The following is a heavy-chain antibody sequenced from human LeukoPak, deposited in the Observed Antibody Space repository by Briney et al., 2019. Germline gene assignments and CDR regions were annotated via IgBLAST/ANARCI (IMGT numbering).Heavy chain of an antibody. V-gene: IGHV3-23*02. CDR2: VTVSSDKT. J-gene: IGHJ3*02. D-gene: IGHD1-1*01. CDR3: AREVGTGDHDAFDI. Sequence: GGSLRLSCAGSGFTFSDYAMSWVRQAPGKGLEWVSSVTVSSDKTYYVDSVQGRFSISRDNSKSTLYLQMNSLRDEDTAVYYCAREVGTGDHDAFDIWGQGTMVTVSS. CDR1: GFTFSDYA.